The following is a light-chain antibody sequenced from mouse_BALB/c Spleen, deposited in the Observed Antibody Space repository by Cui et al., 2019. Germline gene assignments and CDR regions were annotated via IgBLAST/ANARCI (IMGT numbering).Light chain of an antibody. V-gene: IGKV6-15*01. CDR2: SAS. CDR3: QQYNSYPWT. CDR1: QNVGTN. Sequence: DIVMTQSQKFMSTSVGDRVSVTCKASQNVGTNVAWYQQKPGQSPKALIYSASYLYSGVPDRFTGSGSGTDFTLTISNVQSEDLAEYFCQQYNSYPWTFGGGTKLEIK. J-gene: IGKJ1*01.